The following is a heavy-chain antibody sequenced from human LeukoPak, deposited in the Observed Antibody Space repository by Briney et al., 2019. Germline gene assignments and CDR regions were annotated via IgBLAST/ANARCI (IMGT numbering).Heavy chain of an antibody. CDR1: GYTFTGYY. Sequence: ASVKVSCKASGYTFTGYYMHWVRQAPGPGLEWMGWIDPNSGGTNYAQKFQGRVTMTRDTSISTAYMELSRLRSDDTAVYYCARDSASRLGMDVWGQGTTVTVSS. CDR2: IDPNSGGT. V-gene: IGHV1-2*02. CDR3: ARDSASRLGMDV. J-gene: IGHJ6*02.